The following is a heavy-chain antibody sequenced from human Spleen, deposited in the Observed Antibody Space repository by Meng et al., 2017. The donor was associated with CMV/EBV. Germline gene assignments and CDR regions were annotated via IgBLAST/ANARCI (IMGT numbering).Heavy chain of an antibody. CDR2: IYYRGST. Sequence: SETLSLTCTVSGGSISSYYWSWIRQPPGKGLEWIGYIYYRGSTSYNPSLKSRVTISVDTSKNQFSLKLSSVTAADTAVYYCAVIAVAGTGYWGQGTLVTVSS. CDR3: AVIAVAGTGY. D-gene: IGHD6-19*01. J-gene: IGHJ4*02. V-gene: IGHV4-59*12. CDR1: GGSISSYY.